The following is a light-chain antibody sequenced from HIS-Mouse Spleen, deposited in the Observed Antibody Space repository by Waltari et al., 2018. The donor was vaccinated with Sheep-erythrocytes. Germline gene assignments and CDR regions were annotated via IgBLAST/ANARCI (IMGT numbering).Light chain of an antibody. V-gene: IGKV1-33*01. J-gene: IGKJ4*01. Sequence: DIQLTQSPSSLSASVADRVTITCQTSHAISNYLKWYQQKPGKAPKLLIYDASNLETGVPSRFSGSGSGTDFTFTISSLQPEDIATYYCQPYDNLPLTFGGGTKVEIK. CDR1: HAISNY. CDR2: DAS. CDR3: QPYDNLPLT.